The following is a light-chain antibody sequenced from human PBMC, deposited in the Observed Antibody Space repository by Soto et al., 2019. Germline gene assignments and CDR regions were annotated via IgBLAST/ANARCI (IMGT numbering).Light chain of an antibody. J-gene: IGKJ1*01. CDR1: QSISSC. CDR3: QQYNSYPWT. CDR2: KAS. V-gene: IGKV1-5*03. Sequence: DIQMTKSPSTVSASIGDKVTITFRASQSISSCLAWYQQKPGKAPKLLIYKASTLESGVPSNFSGSGSGTEFTLSISSLQPEDFATYYCQQYNSYPWTFGQGTKVDI.